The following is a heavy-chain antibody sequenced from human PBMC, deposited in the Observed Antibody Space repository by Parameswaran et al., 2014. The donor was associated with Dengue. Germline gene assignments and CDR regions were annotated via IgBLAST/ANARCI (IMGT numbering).Heavy chain of an antibody. Sequence: VRQAPGKGLEWVSSISSSSSYIYYADSVKGRFTISRDNAKNSLYLQMNSLRAEDTAVYYCARVGDCSSTSCYPTGYYGMDVWGQGTTVTVSS. D-gene: IGHD2-2*01. CDR2: ISSSSSYI. V-gene: IGHV3-21*01. CDR3: ARVGDCSSTSCYPTGYYGMDV. J-gene: IGHJ6*02.